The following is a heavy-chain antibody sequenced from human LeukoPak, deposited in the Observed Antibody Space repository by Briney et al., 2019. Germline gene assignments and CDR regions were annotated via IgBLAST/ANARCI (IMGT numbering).Heavy chain of an antibody. CDR1: GGALSSSSYY. V-gene: IGHV4-39*01. CDR3: ARLSDY. Sequence: SETLSLTCTVSGGALSSSSYYWGWIRQPPGKGLEWIGSINYSGNIYYNPSLNSRVTISVDTSKTQFSLKLSSVTAADTAVYYCARLSDYWGQGTLVTVSS. J-gene: IGHJ4*02. CDR2: INYSGNI.